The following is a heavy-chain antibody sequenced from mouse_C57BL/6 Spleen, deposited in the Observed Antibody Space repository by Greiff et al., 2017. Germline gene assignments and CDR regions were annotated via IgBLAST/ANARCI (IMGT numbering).Heavy chain of an antibody. CDR1: GYTFTNYW. CDR2: IYPGGGYT. Sequence: VQLVESGAELVRPGTSVKMSCKASGYTFTNYWIGWAKQRPGHGLEWIGDIYPGGGYTNYNEKFKGKATLTADKSSSTAYMQFSSLTSEDSAIYYCARWGPITTVVATDYFDYWGQGTTLTVSS. D-gene: IGHD1-1*01. J-gene: IGHJ2*01. V-gene: IGHV1-63*01. CDR3: ARWGPITTVVATDYFDY.